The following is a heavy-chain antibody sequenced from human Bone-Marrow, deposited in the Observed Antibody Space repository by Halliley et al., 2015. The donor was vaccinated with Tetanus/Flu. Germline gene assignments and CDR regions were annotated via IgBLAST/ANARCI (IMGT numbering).Heavy chain of an antibody. D-gene: IGHD3-10*01. CDR2: INSDGSRI. Sequence: SGVTLSSYWMHWVRQAPGKGLVWVSRINSDGSRINYADSVKGRFTISRDNAKNTLYLQMNSLRVEDTAAYYCASEIGEDAFDIWGQGTMVTVSS. J-gene: IGHJ3*02. CDR3: ASEIGEDAFDI. V-gene: IGHV3-74*01. CDR1: GVTLSSYW.